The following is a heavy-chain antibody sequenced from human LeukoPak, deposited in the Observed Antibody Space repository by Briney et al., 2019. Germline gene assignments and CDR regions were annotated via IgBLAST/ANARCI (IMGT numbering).Heavy chain of an antibody. CDR2: IYSGGST. J-gene: IGHJ5*02. V-gene: IGHV3-53*01. CDR3: ARELNGAFDP. D-gene: IGHD1-1*01. Sequence: GGSLRLSCAASGHTVSSNYMSWVRQAPGMGLEWVSVIYSGGSTYYADSVKGRFTISRDNAKNSLYLQMNSLRAEDTAVYYCARELNGAFDPWGQGTLVTVSS. CDR1: GHTVSSNY.